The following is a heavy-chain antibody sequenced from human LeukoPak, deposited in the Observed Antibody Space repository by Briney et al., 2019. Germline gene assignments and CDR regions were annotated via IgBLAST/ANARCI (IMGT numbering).Heavy chain of an antibody. J-gene: IGHJ3*01. CDR1: GFTFSAYG. V-gene: IGHV3-23*01. CDR2: ISGSDGAT. D-gene: IGHD1-26*01. Sequence: GKSLRLSCAASGFTFSAYGMSWVRQAPGKGLEWVSGISGSDGATYYADSVNGRFTISRDNSKNTLFLQMNSLTVEDTAVYYCVKRLGATFRNAFDVWGQGTMVTVSS. CDR3: VKRLGATFRNAFDV.